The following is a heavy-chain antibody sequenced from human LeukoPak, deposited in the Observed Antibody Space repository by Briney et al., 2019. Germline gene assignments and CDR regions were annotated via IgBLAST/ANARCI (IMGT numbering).Heavy chain of an antibody. CDR2: INAGNGNT. Sequence: ASVKVSCKASGYTFTSYAMHWVRQAPGQGLEWMGWINAGNGNTKYSQKLQGRVTITRDTSASTAYMELSSLRSDDTAVHYCASEGPMRQVDYWGQGTLVTVSS. CDR3: ASEGPMRQVDY. J-gene: IGHJ4*02. V-gene: IGHV1-3*01. CDR1: GYTFTSYA.